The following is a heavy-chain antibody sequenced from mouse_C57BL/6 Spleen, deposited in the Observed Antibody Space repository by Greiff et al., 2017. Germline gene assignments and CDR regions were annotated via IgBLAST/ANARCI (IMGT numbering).Heavy chain of an antibody. Sequence: VQLQQSGPELVKPGASVKLSCKASGYTFTSYDINWVKQRPGQGLEWIGWIYPRDGSTTYNEKFKGTATLTVDTSSSTAYMELHSLTSEDSAVYFCARWGSGYGPFAYWGQGTLVTVSA. CDR3: ARWGSGYGPFAY. J-gene: IGHJ3*01. D-gene: IGHD3-2*02. CDR1: GYTFTSYD. CDR2: IYPRDGST. V-gene: IGHV1-85*01.